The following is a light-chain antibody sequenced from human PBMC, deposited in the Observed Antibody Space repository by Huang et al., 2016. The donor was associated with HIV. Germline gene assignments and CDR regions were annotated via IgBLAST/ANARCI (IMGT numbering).Light chain of an antibody. CDR1: QNINNY. CDR2: DSF. J-gene: IGKJ4*01. CDR3: QQRGAWPLT. Sequence: DIVLTQSTATLSLSPGQRATLSCRASQNINNYLVWYQQKPGQAPRLLIYDSFSRATGIPARFSGSGSGTDFTLTINTLEPEDFAVYYCQQRGAWPLTVGGGTKVEIK. V-gene: IGKV3-11*01.